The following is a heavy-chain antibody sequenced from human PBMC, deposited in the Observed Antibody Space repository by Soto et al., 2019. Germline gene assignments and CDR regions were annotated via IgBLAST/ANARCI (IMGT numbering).Heavy chain of an antibody. D-gene: IGHD2-2*01. CDR3: AKDYQLLNYYYYAMDV. V-gene: IGHV3-30*18. CDR1: GFTFSSYA. Sequence: GGSLRLSCAASGFTFSSYAMHWVRQAPGKGLEWVAVISYDGSNKYYADFVKGRFTISRDNLKNTLYLQMISLRAEDTAVYYCAKDYQLLNYYYYAMDVWGQGTTVTVSS. J-gene: IGHJ6*02. CDR2: ISYDGSNK.